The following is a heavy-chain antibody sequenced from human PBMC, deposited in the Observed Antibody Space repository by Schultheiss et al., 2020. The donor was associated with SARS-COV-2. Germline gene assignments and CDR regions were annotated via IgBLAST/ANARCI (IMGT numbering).Heavy chain of an antibody. V-gene: IGHV1-18*04. Sequence: ASVKVSCKASGYTFTHFGLSWVRQAPGQGLEWMGCITPFNGDTKYVQQLQGRLTITRDTSTTTAYMELTDLTSDDTAVYYCARDSGRQLGVWGQGTKVTVSS. CDR3: ARDSGRQLGV. CDR1: GYTFTHFG. J-gene: IGHJ6*02. D-gene: IGHD3-10*01. CDR2: ITPFNGDT.